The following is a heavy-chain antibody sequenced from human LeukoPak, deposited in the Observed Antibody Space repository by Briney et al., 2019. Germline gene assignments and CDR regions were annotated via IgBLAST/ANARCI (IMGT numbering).Heavy chain of an antibody. Sequence: ASVNVSCKASGYTFTGYHIHWVRQAPGQGLEWMGRINPYSGDTNFAQKFQGRVTITSDTSITTAYLDLSSLTRDDTAVYFCSRDQGSLTRIWYTGYWGQGTQVTVSS. CDR1: GYTFTGYH. CDR3: SRDQGSLTRIWYTGY. J-gene: IGHJ4*02. V-gene: IGHV1-2*06. D-gene: IGHD6-13*01. CDR2: INPYSGDT.